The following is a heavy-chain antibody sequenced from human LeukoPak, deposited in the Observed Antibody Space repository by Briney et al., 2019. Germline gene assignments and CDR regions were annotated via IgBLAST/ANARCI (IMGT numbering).Heavy chain of an antibody. Sequence: LSLTCTVSGGSISSSSYYWGWVRQAPGKGLEWVAVISYDGTEKYYGDSVKGRFTISRDNSKNTLYLQMNSLRAEDTALYYCARDGHGVPLDYWGQGTLVTVSP. J-gene: IGHJ4*02. V-gene: IGHV3-30*03. D-gene: IGHD4-17*01. CDR2: ISYDGTEK. CDR3: ARDGHGVPLDY. CDR1: GGSISSSSYY.